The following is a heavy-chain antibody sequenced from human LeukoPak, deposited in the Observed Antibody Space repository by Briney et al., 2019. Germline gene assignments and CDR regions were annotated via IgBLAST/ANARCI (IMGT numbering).Heavy chain of an antibody. V-gene: IGHV4-34*01. D-gene: IGHD6-19*01. CDR2: INHSGST. CDR1: GGSFSGYY. Sequence: SETLSLTCAVYGGSFSGYYWSWIRQPPGKGLEWIGEINHSGSTNYNPSLKSRVTISVDTSKNQFSLKLSSVTAADTAVYYCARTNRYSSGWYGRFWYFQHWGQGTLVTVSS. CDR3: ARTNRYSSGWYGRFWYFQH. J-gene: IGHJ1*01.